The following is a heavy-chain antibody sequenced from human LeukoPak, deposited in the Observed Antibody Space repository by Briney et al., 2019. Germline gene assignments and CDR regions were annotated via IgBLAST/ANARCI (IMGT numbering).Heavy chain of an antibody. D-gene: IGHD1-7*01. Sequence: GGSLRLSCAASGFTFSSYAMSWVRQAPGKGREWVSAISASGYPTYYAHSVKGRFTISRDNSKKPLYLQMNSLRAEDTAIFYCAKDVYNWNFYFDYWGQGTLVTVSS. CDR3: AKDVYNWNFYFDY. CDR2: ISASGYPT. J-gene: IGHJ4*02. CDR1: GFTFSSYA. V-gene: IGHV3-23*01.